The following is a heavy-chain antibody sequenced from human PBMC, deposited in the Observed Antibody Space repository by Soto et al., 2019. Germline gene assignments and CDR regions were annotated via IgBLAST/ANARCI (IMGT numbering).Heavy chain of an antibody. CDR3: ARDRRDYDILTGYYVRTFDY. Sequence: QKFQGRVTITRDTPASTAYMELSSLRSEDTAVYYCARDRRDYDILTGYYVRTFDYWGQGTLVTVSS. J-gene: IGHJ4*02. V-gene: IGHV1-3*01. D-gene: IGHD3-9*01.